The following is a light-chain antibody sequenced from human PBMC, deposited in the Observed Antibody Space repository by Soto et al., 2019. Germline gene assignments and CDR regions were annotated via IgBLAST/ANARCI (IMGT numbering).Light chain of an antibody. Sequence: EIVLTQSPATLSLSPGERATLSCRASQSVSSYLDWYQQKPGQAPRLLIYDASNRATGIPARFSGSGSGTDFTLTISSLEPEDFAVYYCQQRSNWPPLTFGQGTKVEIK. CDR3: QQRSNWPPLT. V-gene: IGKV3-11*01. CDR1: QSVSSY. CDR2: DAS. J-gene: IGKJ1*01.